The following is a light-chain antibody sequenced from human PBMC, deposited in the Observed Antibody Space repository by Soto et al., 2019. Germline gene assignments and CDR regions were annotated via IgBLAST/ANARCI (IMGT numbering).Light chain of an antibody. CDR1: QSASTS. Sequence: EIVFTQSPATLSLSPGERATLSCRASQSASTSLAWYQQRPGQAPRLLIYAASNRATGIPARFSGSGSGTDFTLTISSLEPEDFAIYYCQQRYNWPLTFGGGTKVDIK. CDR3: QQRYNWPLT. CDR2: AAS. J-gene: IGKJ4*01. V-gene: IGKV3-11*01.